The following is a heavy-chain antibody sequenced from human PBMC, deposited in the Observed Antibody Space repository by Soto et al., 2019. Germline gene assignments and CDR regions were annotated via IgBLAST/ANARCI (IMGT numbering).Heavy chain of an antibody. Sequence: QVQLVESGGGSVKPGGSLRLSCAASGFTFSDYYMAWIRQAPGKGREWVSYVSSRSITTNYADSVKGRFTISRDDARNSLYLQMNSLPAEDTAVYYCVRANGGTFDYWGQGTLVTVSS. D-gene: IGHD2-8*01. CDR2: VSSRSITT. V-gene: IGHV3-11*05. J-gene: IGHJ4*02. CDR3: VRANGGTFDY. CDR1: GFTFSDYY.